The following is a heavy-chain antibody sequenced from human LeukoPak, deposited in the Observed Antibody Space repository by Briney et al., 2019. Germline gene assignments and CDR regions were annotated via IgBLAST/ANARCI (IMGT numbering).Heavy chain of an antibody. Sequence: SETLSLTYTVSGGSISSYHWNWIRQPAGMGLEWIGHISPSGNTNYNPSLKSRVTISVDKSKNQFSLKLTSVTAADTAVYYCARHYCTSPSCYLYYFDYWGQGTLVTVSS. V-gene: IGHV4-4*07. J-gene: IGHJ4*02. CDR3: ARHYCTSPSCYLYYFDY. CDR2: ISPSGNT. CDR1: GGSISSYH. D-gene: IGHD2-2*01.